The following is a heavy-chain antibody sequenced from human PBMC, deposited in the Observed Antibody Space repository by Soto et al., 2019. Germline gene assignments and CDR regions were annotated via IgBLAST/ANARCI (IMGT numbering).Heavy chain of an antibody. D-gene: IGHD3-3*01. V-gene: IGHV1-8*01. Sequence: QVQLVQSGAEVKKPGASVKVSCKASGYTFTSYDISWVRQATGQGLEWMGCMSPSSGTTGFVQKFQGRVTVTRDTSISTAYMEVTSLTSEDTAVYYCARTIFGVATYYFDYWGQGTLVTVSS. J-gene: IGHJ4*02. CDR3: ARTIFGVATYYFDY. CDR2: MSPSSGTT. CDR1: GYTFTSYD.